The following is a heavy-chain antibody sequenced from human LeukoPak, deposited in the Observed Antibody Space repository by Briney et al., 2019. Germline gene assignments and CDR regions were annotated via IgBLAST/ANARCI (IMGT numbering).Heavy chain of an antibody. CDR1: GGSFSGYY. J-gene: IGHJ6*04. Sequence: SETLSLTRAVYGGSFSGYYWSWIRQPPGKGLEWIGYIYYSDTSYYNPSLKSRVTISVDTSKNQFSLKLSSVTATDTAVYYCARAGYSGSDFSVWGKGSTVTVSS. D-gene: IGHD5-12*01. CDR2: IYYSDTS. V-gene: IGHV4-59*01. CDR3: ARAGYSGSDFSV.